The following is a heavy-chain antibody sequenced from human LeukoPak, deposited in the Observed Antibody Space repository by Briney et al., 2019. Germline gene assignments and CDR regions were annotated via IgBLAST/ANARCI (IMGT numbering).Heavy chain of an antibody. J-gene: IGHJ6*02. CDR1: GFTFSSYW. V-gene: IGHV3-7*01. CDR2: IKQDGSEK. D-gene: IGHD3-3*01. Sequence: GGSLRLSCAASGFTFSSYWMSWVRQAPGKGLEWVASIKQDGSEKYYVDSVKGRFTISRDNAKNSLYLQMNSLRAEDTAVYYCARTEALGAYYDFWSGYTPGYYYGMDVWGQGTTVTVSS. CDR3: ARTEALGAYYDFWSGYTPGYYYGMDV.